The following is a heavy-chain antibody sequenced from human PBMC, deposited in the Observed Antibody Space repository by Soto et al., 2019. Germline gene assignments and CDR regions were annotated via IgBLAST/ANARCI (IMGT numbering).Heavy chain of an antibody. D-gene: IGHD6-13*01. Sequence: ASVKVSCKAAGYIFSSYGISWVRQAPGQGLEWMGWISAYSGNTNYAEKLQGRVTMTTDTSTSTAYMELRSLRSDDTAVYYCARDSRRIAAAGQFDYWGQGTLVTVSS. V-gene: IGHV1-18*01. CDR3: ARDSRRIAAAGQFDY. CDR1: GYIFSSYG. CDR2: ISAYSGNT. J-gene: IGHJ4*02.